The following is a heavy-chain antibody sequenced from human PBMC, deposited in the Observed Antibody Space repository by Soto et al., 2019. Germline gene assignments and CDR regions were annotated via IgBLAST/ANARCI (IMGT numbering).Heavy chain of an antibody. CDR1: GGSISSGGYY. CDR3: ARDRKTPNYYDSSGYYDYFDY. Sequence: PSETLSLTCTVSGGSISSGGYYWSWIRQHPGKGLEWIGYIYHSGSTYYNPSLKSRVTISVDTSKNQFSLKLSSVTAADTAVYYCARDRKTPNYYDSSGYYDYFDYWGQGTLVTVSS. CDR2: IYHSGST. D-gene: IGHD3-22*01. J-gene: IGHJ4*02. V-gene: IGHV4-31*03.